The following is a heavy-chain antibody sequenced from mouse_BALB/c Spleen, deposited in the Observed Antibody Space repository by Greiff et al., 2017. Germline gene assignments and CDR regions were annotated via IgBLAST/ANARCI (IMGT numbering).Heavy chain of an antibody. CDR1: GFNIKDTY. V-gene: IGHV14-3*02. J-gene: IGHJ1*01. CDR2: IDPANGNT. D-gene: IGHD2-2*01. Sequence: VQLQHSGAELVKPGASVKLSCTASGFNIKDTYMHWVKQRPEQGLEWIGRIDPANGNTKYDPKFQGKATITADTSSKPAYLQLSSLTSEDTAVYYCARDGYDGYFDVWGAGTTVTVSA. CDR3: ARDGYDGYFDV.